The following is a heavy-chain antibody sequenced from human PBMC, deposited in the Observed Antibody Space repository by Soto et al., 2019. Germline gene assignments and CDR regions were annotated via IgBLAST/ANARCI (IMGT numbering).Heavy chain of an antibody. J-gene: IGHJ4*02. V-gene: IGHV3-30-3*01. Sequence: VQLVESGGGVVQPGRSLRLSCAASGFTFSSYAMHWVRQAPGKGLEWVAVISYDGSNKYYADSVKGRFTISRDNSKNTLYLQMNSLRAEDTAVYYCASRVAGTTYYWGQGTLVTVSS. CDR3: ASRVAGTTYY. CDR2: ISYDGSNK. D-gene: IGHD1-7*01. CDR1: GFTFSSYA.